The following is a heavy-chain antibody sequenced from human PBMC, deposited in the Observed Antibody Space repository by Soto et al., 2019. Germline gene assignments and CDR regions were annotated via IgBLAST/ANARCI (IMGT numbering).Heavy chain of an antibody. CDR1: GGSISSSS. Sequence: ETLSLTCTVSGGSISSSSFHWGWIRQPPGKGLVWVARIYSDGSATTYADSVKGRFTISRDNSKNTLYLQMNSLRADDTAVYYCARGNYGGFDYWGQGTLVTVSS. D-gene: IGHD4-17*01. CDR3: ARGNYGGFDY. CDR2: IYSDGSAT. V-gene: IGHV3-74*03. J-gene: IGHJ4*02.